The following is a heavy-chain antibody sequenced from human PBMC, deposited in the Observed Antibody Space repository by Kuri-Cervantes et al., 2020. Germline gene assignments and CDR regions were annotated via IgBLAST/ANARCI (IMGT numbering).Heavy chain of an antibody. V-gene: IGHV4-4*07. J-gene: IGHJ3*02. Sequence: SETLSLTCAVSGGSISSYYWSWIRQPAGKGLEWIGRIYTSGSTNYNPSLKSRVTMSVDTSKNQFSLKLSSVTAADTAFYYCARGRDSGWYGFGPAPDAFDIWGQGTMVTVSS. CDR1: GGSISSYY. CDR3: ARGRDSGWYGFGPAPDAFDI. CDR2: IYTSGST. D-gene: IGHD6-19*01.